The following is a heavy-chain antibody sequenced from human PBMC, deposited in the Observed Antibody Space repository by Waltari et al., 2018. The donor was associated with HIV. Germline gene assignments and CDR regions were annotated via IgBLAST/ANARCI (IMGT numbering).Heavy chain of an antibody. D-gene: IGHD3-22*01. CDR1: GYTFTAYY. CDR3: ARDTPDAYYYDTSGYWS. V-gene: IGHV1-2*02. J-gene: IGHJ5*02. CDR2: INPNSGGT. Sequence: QVQLVESGAEVKKPGASVKVSCKASGYTFTAYYMPWLRQAPGQGLEWMGWINPNSGGTNYAQKFQGRVTMTRDTSISTAYMELSRLRSDDTAVYYCARDTPDAYYYDTSGYWSWGQGTLVTVSS.